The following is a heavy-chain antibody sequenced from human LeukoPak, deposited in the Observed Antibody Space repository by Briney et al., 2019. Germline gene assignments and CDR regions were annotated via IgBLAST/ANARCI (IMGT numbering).Heavy chain of an antibody. D-gene: IGHD1-7*01. V-gene: IGHV4-39*01. CDR3: ARLVTAATGNCFDP. Sequence: TSETLSLTCTVSGGSISGSSYYWAWIRQPPGKGLEWIGSIHKSGNTYYTASLKSRVTISVDTSNNRFSLKLTSATATDTAVYYCARLVTAATGNCFDPWGQGTLVTVSS. CDR1: GGSISGSSYY. CDR2: IHKSGNT. J-gene: IGHJ5*02.